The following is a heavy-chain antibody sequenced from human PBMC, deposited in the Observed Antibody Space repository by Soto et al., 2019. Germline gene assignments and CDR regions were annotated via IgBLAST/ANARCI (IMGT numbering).Heavy chain of an antibody. J-gene: IGHJ6*03. Sequence: QVQLQQWGAGLLKPSETLSLTCAVYGGSFSGYYWSWIRQPPGKGLEWIGEINHSGSTNYNPSLKSRVTISVDTSKNQFFLKLSSATAADTAVYYCARALKTRAPRESWRPLDYYYYMDVWGKGTTVTVSS. CDR2: INHSGST. V-gene: IGHV4-34*01. D-gene: IGHD3-16*02. CDR3: ARALKTRAPRESWRPLDYYYYMDV. CDR1: GGSFSGYY.